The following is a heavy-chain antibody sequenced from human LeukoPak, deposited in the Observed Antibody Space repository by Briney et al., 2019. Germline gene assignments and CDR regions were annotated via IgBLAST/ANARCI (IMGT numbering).Heavy chain of an antibody. J-gene: IGHJ4*02. CDR2: ISGSGGST. D-gene: IGHD3-22*01. Sequence: GGSLRLSCAASGFTFSSYAMSWFRKAPGKGLEWVSPISGSGGSTYYADSVKGRFTISRDNSKNTLYLQMNSLRAEDTAVYYCAKDRFSYYDSSGYYDYYFDYWGQGTLVTVSS. V-gene: IGHV3-23*01. CDR1: GFTFSSYA. CDR3: AKDRFSYYDSSGYYDYYFDY.